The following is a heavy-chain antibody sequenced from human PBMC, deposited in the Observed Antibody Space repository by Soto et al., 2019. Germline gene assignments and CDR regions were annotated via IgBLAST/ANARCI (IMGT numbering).Heavy chain of an antibody. CDR3: ATRITMVRGIILFDY. J-gene: IGHJ4*02. CDR2: IYYSGST. Sequence: SETLSLTCTVSGCSISSSSYYWDWIRQPPGKGLEWIGSIYYSGSTYYNPSLKSRVTISVDTSKNQFSLKLSSVTATDTAVYYCATRITMVRGIILFDYWGQGTLVTVSS. D-gene: IGHD3-10*01. CDR1: GCSISSSSYY. V-gene: IGHV4-39*01.